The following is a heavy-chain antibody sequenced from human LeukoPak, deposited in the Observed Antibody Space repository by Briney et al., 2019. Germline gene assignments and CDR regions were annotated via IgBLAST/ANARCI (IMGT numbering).Heavy chain of an antibody. CDR2: ISSSGTYI. J-gene: IGHJ6*03. D-gene: IGHD1-26*01. V-gene: IGHV3-21*01. Sequence: GGSLRLSCAASGFTFSSYSMNWVRQAPGKGLEWVSSISSSGTYIFYADSVKGRFTISRDNAKNSLYLQMDSLGPEDTAVYYCARDPYSGAYGNDYYYYMDVWGKGTTVTISS. CDR3: ARDPYSGAYGNDYYYYMDV. CDR1: GFTFSSYS.